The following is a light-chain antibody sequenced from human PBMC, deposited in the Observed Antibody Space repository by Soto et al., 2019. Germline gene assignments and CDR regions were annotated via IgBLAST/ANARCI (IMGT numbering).Light chain of an antibody. J-gene: IGLJ2*01. CDR1: ASSIGGNT. CDR2: YNS. V-gene: IGLV1-44*01. CDR3: AAWDDNLNGLL. Sequence: QSVLTQPPSASGTPGQRVTISCSGSASSIGGNTVNWYQQLPGTAPKLLIYYNSQRPSGVPDRFSGSKSGTSASLAISGLQSEAEADYYCAAWDDNLNGLLFGGGTKLTVL.